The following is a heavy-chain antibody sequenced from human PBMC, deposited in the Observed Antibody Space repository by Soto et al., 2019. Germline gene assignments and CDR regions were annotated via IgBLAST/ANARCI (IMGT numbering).Heavy chain of an antibody. CDR2: IIPLFRTP. CDR1: GGTFSSSA. J-gene: IGHJ6*02. D-gene: IGHD4-4*01. V-gene: IGHV1-69*12. CDR3: ARDNDRLQLGGNYYYILDV. Sequence: VQLVQSGAEMKEPGSSVKVSCKTSGGTFSSSAISWLRQAPGQGLEWMGGIIPLFRTPDYAQKFQGRVTIAADESTSTAYMGLSSLRSEDTAVYYCARDNDRLQLGGNYYYILDVWGQGTTITVSS.